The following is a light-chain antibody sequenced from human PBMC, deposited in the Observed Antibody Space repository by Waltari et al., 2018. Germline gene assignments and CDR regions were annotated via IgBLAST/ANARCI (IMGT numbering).Light chain of an antibody. CDR2: GNT. J-gene: IGLJ3*02. CDR3: QCYDSSLSGSV. CDR1: SSNIGAGYA. V-gene: IGLV1-40*01. Sequence: QSVLTQPPSVSGAPGQRVTISCTGSSSNIGAGYAVHWYQQLPGTAPKLLIYGNTNRPSGVPDRFSGSKSCTSASLAITGLQAEDEADYYCQCYDSSLSGSVFGGGTKLTVL.